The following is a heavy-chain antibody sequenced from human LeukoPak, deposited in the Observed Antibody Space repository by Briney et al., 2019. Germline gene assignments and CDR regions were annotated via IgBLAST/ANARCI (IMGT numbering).Heavy chain of an antibody. J-gene: IGHJ5*02. D-gene: IGHD3-3*01. V-gene: IGHV5-51*01. CDR2: IYPGDSDT. CDR3: AREGPDYDFWSGHNWFDP. CDR1: GYSFTSYR. Sequence: GESLKISCKGSGYSFTSYRIGWVRQMPGKGLEWMGIIYPGDSDTRYSPSFQGQVTISADKSISTAYLQWSSLKASDTAMYYCAREGPDYDFWSGHNWFDPWGQGTLVTVSS.